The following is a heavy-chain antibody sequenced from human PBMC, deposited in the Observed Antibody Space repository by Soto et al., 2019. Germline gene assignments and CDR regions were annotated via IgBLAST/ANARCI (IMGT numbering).Heavy chain of an antibody. V-gene: IGHV1-3*01. D-gene: IGHD1-26*01. J-gene: IGHJ2*01. Sequence: ASVKVSCKASGYTFTSYAMHWVRQAPGQRLEWMGWINAGNGNTKYSQKFQGRVTITRDTSASTAYMELSSLRSEDTAEYYWARHRGSGSYSGVWYFDLWGRGTLVTVSS. CDR1: GYTFTSYA. CDR3: ARHRGSGSYSGVWYFDL. CDR2: INAGNGNT.